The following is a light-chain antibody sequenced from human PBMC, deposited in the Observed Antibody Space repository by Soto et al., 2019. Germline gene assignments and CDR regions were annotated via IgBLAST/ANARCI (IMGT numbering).Light chain of an antibody. CDR3: QQYGSSSIT. J-gene: IGKJ5*01. CDR2: GAS. Sequence: EIVLTQSPGTLSLSPGERATLSCRASQSVSSIYLALYQQKPGQAPRLLIYGASSRATGIPDRFSGSGSGADFTLTISRLEPEDFAVYYCQQYGSSSITFGQG. CDR1: QSVSSIY. V-gene: IGKV3-20*01.